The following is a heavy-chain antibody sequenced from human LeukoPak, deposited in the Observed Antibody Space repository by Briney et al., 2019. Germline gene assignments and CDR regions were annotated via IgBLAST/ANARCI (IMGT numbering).Heavy chain of an antibody. V-gene: IGHV3-49*03. CDR3: TRVLQQWLDPRDFDY. J-gene: IGHJ4*02. CDR2: IRSKAYGGTT. D-gene: IGHD6-19*01. Sequence: GGSLRLSCTASGFTFGDYAMSWFRQAPGKGLEWVGFIRSKAYGGTTEYAASVKGRFTISRDDSKSIAYLQMNSLKTEDTAVYYCTRVLQQWLDPRDFDYWGQGTLVTVPS. CDR1: GFTFGDYA.